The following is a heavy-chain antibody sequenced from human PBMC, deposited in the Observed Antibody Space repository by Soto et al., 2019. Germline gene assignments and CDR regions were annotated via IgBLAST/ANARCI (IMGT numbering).Heavy chain of an antibody. Sequence: QVQLVQSGGEVKKPGASVKVSCKTSGYSFTTYGISWVRQAPGQGLEWMGWISAYNGNTNYAQKLQDRGTMTTDTSTSTAYMELRSLRSDDTAVYYCAREGPAPYYYSGMDVWGQGSTVTVSS. CDR3: AREGPAPYYYSGMDV. CDR1: GYSFTTYG. J-gene: IGHJ6*02. V-gene: IGHV1-18*01. CDR2: ISAYNGNT.